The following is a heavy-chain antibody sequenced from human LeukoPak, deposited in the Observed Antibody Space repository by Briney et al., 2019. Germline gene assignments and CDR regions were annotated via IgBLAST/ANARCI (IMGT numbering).Heavy chain of an antibody. V-gene: IGHV3-9*01. D-gene: IGHD5-18*01. CDR3: AKDVHSYGCFDY. CDR2: ISWNSGSI. CDR1: GFTFDDYA. J-gene: IGHJ4*02. Sequence: GGSLRLSCAASGFTFDDYAMHWVRQAPGKGFEWVSGISWNSGSIGYADSVKGRFTISRDNAKNSLYLQMNSLRAEDTALYYCAKDVHSYGCFDYWGQGTLVTVSS.